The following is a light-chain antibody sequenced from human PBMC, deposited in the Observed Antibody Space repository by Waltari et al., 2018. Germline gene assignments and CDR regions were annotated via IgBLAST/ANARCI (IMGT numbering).Light chain of an antibody. J-gene: IGLJ3*02. CDR2: EGN. Sequence: QSALTQPASVSGSPGQSISISCTGSSSDVGNFLLLSWYQQHPGKAPKVIIYEGNNRPSGLSDRFSGSKSGNTASLTISGLQPDDEADYYCCSYVGGTSWVFGGGTKLTVL. V-gene: IGLV2-23*01. CDR1: SSDVGNFLL. CDR3: CSYVGGTSWV.